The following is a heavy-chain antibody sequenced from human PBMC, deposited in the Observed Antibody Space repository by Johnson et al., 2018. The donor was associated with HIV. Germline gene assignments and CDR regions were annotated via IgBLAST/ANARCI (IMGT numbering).Heavy chain of an antibody. CDR1: GFTFSSYG. CDR2: ISYDGSNK. D-gene: IGHD6-6*01. J-gene: IGHJ3*01. CDR3: AKEYSSSSRDLAN. V-gene: IGHV3-30*18. Sequence: QVQLVESGGGVVQPGRSLRLSCAASGFTFSSYGMHWVRQAPGKGLEWVAVISYDGSNKYYADSVKGRFTISRDNSKNTLYLQMNSLRADDTAVYYCAKEYSSSSRDLANWGQGTMVTVSS.